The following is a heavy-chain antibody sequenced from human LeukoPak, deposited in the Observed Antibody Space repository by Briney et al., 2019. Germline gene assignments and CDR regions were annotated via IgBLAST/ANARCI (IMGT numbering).Heavy chain of an antibody. Sequence: GGSLRLSCAASGFTFSSYGMHWVRQAPGKGLEWVAFIRYDGSNKYYADSMKGRFTISRDNSKNTLYLQMNSLRAEDTAVYYCAKDHPVALDYWGQGTLVTVSS. CDR1: GFTFSSYG. CDR2: IRYDGSNK. V-gene: IGHV3-30*02. J-gene: IGHJ4*02. CDR3: AKDHPVALDY. D-gene: IGHD6-19*01.